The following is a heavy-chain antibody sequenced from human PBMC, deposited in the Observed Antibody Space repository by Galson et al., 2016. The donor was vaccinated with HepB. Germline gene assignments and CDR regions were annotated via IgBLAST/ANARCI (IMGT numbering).Heavy chain of an antibody. J-gene: IGHJ4*02. V-gene: IGHV3-23*01. CDR3: AKDKRGHSSAWYWYFDY. D-gene: IGHD6-13*01. CDR2: MSDSDDI. Sequence: SLRLSCAASGFTFSSYGMHWVRPAPGKGLEWVSGMSDSDDIYYAPTVKGRFTIARDNSKNTVYLKLTSLRAEDTAAYYCAKDKRGHSSAWYWYFDYWGPGTLVRVSS. CDR1: GFTFSSYG.